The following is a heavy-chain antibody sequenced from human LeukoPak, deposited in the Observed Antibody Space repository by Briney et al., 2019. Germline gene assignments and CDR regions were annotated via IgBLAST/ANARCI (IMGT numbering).Heavy chain of an antibody. CDR3: TTGIRGD. Sequence: PGGSLRLSCAASGLTVTNAWMNWVRQAPGEGLDWVGRIASKTDGGATDYAAPVKGRFTISRDDSKNTLNLQMNSLKTEDTAVYYCTTGIRGDWGQGTLVTVSS. CDR2: IASKTDGGAT. V-gene: IGHV3-15*07. D-gene: IGHD3-10*01. J-gene: IGHJ4*02. CDR1: GLTVTNAW.